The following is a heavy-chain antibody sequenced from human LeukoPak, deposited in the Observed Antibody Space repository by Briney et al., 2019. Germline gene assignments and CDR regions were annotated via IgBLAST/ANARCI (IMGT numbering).Heavy chain of an antibody. CDR1: GFTFSSYG. V-gene: IGHV3-30*03. CDR2: ISYDGSNK. Sequence: GGSLRLSCAASGFTFSSYGMHWVRQAPGKGLEWVAVISYDGSNKYYADSVKGRFTISRDNSKNTLYLQMNSLRAEDTAVYHCAILQVGAQRELDYWGQGTLVTVSS. D-gene: IGHD1-26*01. J-gene: IGHJ4*02. CDR3: AILQVGAQRELDY.